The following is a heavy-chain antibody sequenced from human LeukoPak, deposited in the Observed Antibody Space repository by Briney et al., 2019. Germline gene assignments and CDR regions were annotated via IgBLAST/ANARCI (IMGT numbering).Heavy chain of an antibody. CDR3: ARARAGYYFDY. D-gene: IGHD1-14*01. CDR2: VSGSGGGT. Sequence: LSGGSLRLSCAVSGFTFRSYAMSWVRQAPGKGLEWVSVVSGSGGGTYYADSVKGRFTISRDNAKNSLYLQMNSLRDEDTALYYCARARAGYYFDYWGQGTLVTVSS. V-gene: IGHV3-23*01. J-gene: IGHJ4*02. CDR1: GFTFRSYA.